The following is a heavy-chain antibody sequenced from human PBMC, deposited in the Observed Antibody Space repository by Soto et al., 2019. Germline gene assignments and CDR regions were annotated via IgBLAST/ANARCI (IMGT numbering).Heavy chain of an antibody. V-gene: IGHV4-39*01. CDR2: IYYSGST. CDR1: GGSISSSSYY. Sequence: QLQLQESGPGLVKPSETLSLTCPVSGGSISSSSYYWGWIRQPPGKRLEWIGSIYYSGSTYYNPSLKSRATISVDTSKNQFSLKLSSVTAADTAVYYCARHGDSSGWDFDYWGQGTLVTVSS. J-gene: IGHJ4*02. CDR3: ARHGDSSGWDFDY. D-gene: IGHD6-19*01.